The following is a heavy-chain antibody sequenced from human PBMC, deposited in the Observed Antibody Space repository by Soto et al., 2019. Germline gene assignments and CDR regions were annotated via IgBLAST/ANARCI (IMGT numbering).Heavy chain of an antibody. CDR3: ARCGIAAAGTYYYYMDV. CDR2: INPSGGST. Sequence: ASVKVSCKASGYTFTSYYMHWVRQAPGQGLEWMGIINPSGGSTSYAQKFQGRVTMTRDTSTSTVYMELSSLRSEDTAVYYCARCGIAAAGTYYYYMDVWGKGTTVTVS. D-gene: IGHD6-13*01. CDR1: GYTFTSYY. V-gene: IGHV1-46*03. J-gene: IGHJ6*03.